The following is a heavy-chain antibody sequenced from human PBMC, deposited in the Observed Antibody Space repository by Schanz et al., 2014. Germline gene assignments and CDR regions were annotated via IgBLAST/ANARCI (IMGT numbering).Heavy chain of an antibody. V-gene: IGHV1-46*01. Sequence: QVQLVQSGAEVKKPGASVKLSCKASGYTFTSDSMHWVRQAPGQGLEWMGMINPSGGSTTYAQKFQGRVTMTRDTSTSTVYMELSSLRSEDTAVYYCARLGTGMAVAGSVIDSYYYYMDVWGEGTTVTVSS. CDR3: ARLGTGMAVAGSVIDSYYYYMDV. CDR1: GYTFTSDS. CDR2: INPSGGST. D-gene: IGHD6-19*01. J-gene: IGHJ6*03.